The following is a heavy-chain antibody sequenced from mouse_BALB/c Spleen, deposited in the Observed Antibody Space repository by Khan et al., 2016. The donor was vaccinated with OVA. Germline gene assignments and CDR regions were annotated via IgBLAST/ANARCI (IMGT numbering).Heavy chain of an antibody. J-gene: IGHJ3*01. CDR3: ARDYWFVY. Sequence: EVELVESGGGLVKPGGSLKVSCAPSGFTFSNYAMSWVRQTPEKRLEWVASISTGGTTYYPDSVKGRFTISRHNARNILYLRMSSLRSEDTAMYYCARDYWFVYWGQGTLVTVSA. V-gene: IGHV5-6-5*01. CDR1: GFTFSNYA. CDR2: ISTGGTT.